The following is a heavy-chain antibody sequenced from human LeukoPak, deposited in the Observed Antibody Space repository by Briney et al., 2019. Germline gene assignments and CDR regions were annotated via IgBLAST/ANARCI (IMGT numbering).Heavy chain of an antibody. V-gene: IGHV3-30-3*01. CDR2: ISYDGSNK. J-gene: IGHJ3*02. D-gene: IGHD6-6*01. CDR3: AKVYSARTYAFDM. CDR1: GFTFSSYA. Sequence: PGGSLRLSCAASGFTFSSYAMHWVRQAPGKGLEWVAVISYDGSNKYYADSVKGRFTISRGNSKNTLYLQMNSLRGEDTAVYYCAKVYSARTYAFDMWGQGTVVSVSA.